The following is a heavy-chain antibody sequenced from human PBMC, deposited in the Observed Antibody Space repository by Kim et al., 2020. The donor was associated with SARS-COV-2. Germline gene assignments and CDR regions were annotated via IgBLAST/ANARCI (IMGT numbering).Heavy chain of an antibody. CDR2: ISYDGSNK. CDR1: GFTFSSYA. Sequence: GGSLRLSCAASGFTFSSYAMHWVRQAPGKGLEWVAVISYDGSNKYYADSVKGRFTISRDNSKNTLYLQMNSLRAEDTAVYYCARDDGITMVRGAPSLFDYWGQGTLVTVSS. D-gene: IGHD3-10*01. V-gene: IGHV3-30*04. J-gene: IGHJ4*02. CDR3: ARDDGITMVRGAPSLFDY.